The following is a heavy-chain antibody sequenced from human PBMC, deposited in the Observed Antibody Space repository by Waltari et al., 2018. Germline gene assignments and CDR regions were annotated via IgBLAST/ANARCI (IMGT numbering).Heavy chain of an antibody. CDR1: GFRVSRNY. CDR3: AREYYYYYHGMDV. CDR2: IYSGGTT. J-gene: IGHJ6*02. V-gene: IGHV3-53*04. Sequence: EVQLVASGGGLVQPGGALRLSCAASGFRVSRNYMSWVRQAPGKGLEWLSVIYSGGTTHYADSVRGRFTISRHNSNNTLYLQMNSLRPEDTAVYYCAREYYYYYHGMDVWGQGTTVTVS.